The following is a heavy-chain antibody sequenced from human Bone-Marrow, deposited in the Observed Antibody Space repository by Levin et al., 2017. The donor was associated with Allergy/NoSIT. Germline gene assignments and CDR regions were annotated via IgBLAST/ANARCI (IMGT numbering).Heavy chain of an antibody. J-gene: IGHJ4*02. CDR1: GFAFTDTL. Sequence: GGSLRLSCVASGFAFTDTLMHWVRQAPGKGPEWVALLAYDGHYKEHADSVKGRFTISRDNSKNTLFLQMLSLRPDDTAISYCAKDGPGAPHNFDDWGQGAQVTVSS. CDR2: LAYDGHYK. CDR3: AKDGPGAPHNFDD. V-gene: IGHV3-30*18.